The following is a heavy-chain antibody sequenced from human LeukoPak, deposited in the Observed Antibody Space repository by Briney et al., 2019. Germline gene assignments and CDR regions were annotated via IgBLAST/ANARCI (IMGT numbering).Heavy chain of an antibody. CDR1: GYTLTQLS. J-gene: IGHJ4*02. CDR3: ATGHAHYYGSGSYIN. Sequence: GASVKVSCKVSGYTLTQLSMHWVRQAPGKGLEWMGGFDPEDGVTIYAQKFQGRVTMTEDTSTDTAYMELSRLRSEDTAVYYCATGHAHYYGSGSYINWGQGTLVTVSS. D-gene: IGHD3-10*01. V-gene: IGHV1-24*01. CDR2: FDPEDGVT.